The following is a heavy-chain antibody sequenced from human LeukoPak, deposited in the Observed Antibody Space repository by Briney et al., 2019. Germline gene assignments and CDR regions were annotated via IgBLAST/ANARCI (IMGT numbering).Heavy chain of an antibody. Sequence: PGGSLRLSCAASGFTFSSYSMNWVRQAPGKGLEWASYISSSRSYIYYADSVKGRFTISRDNAKNSLYLQMNSLRAEDTAVYYCARDLYTGASDIWGHGTMVTVSS. CDR3: ARDLYTGASDI. D-gene: IGHD3-16*01. CDR1: GFTFSSYS. J-gene: IGHJ3*02. CDR2: ISSSRSYI. V-gene: IGHV3-21*01.